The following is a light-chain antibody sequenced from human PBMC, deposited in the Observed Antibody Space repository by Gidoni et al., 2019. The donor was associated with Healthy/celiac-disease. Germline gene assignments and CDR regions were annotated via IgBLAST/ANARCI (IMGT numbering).Light chain of an antibody. V-gene: IGLV1-47*02. Sequence: PGQRVTISCSGSSSNIGSNYVYWYQQLPGTAPKLLIYSNNQRPSGVPDRFSCSKSGTSASLSISGLRSEDEADYYCAAWDDSLSGWVFGGGTKLTVL. J-gene: IGLJ3*02. CDR1: SSNIGSNY. CDR2: SNN. CDR3: AAWDDSLSGWV.